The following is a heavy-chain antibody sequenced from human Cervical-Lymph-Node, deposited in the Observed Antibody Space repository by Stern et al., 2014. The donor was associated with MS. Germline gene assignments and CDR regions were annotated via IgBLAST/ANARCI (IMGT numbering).Heavy chain of an antibody. D-gene: IGHD5-18*01. J-gene: IGHJ6*02. CDR2: IYYSGST. CDR1: GDSISSYY. V-gene: IGHV4-59*01. CDR3: ARWDRVMVRPNFYYYGMDV. Sequence: QLQLQESGPGLVKPSETLSLTCTISGDSISSYYWNWIRQSPGKGLEWIGYIYYSGSTNYNPSLKSRVTISVDMSKNQFSLQLTSVTAAYTAVYFCARWDRVMVRPNFYYYGMDVWGQGTTVIVSS.